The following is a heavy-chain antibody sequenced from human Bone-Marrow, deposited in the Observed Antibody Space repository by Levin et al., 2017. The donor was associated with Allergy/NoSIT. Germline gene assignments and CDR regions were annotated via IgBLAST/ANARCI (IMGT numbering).Heavy chain of an antibody. J-gene: IGHJ6*03. CDR2: IGTAGDT. D-gene: IGHD3-10*01. CDR3: ASARGYYYMDA. V-gene: IGHV3-13*04. Sequence: GESLKISCAASGFTFSSYDMHWVRQATGKGLEWVSAIGTAGDTYYPGSVKGRFTISRENAKNSLYLQMNSRRAGDTAVYYCASARGYYYMDAWGKGTTVTVSS. CDR1: GFTFSSYD.